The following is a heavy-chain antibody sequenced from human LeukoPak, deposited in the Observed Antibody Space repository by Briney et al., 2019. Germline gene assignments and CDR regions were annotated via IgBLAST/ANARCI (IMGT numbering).Heavy chain of an antibody. CDR2: IYHSGST. J-gene: IGHJ5*02. CDR3: ARPGLGWSDP. CDR1: GYSISSGYY. V-gene: IGHV4-38-2*01. D-gene: IGHD3/OR15-3a*01. Sequence: SETLSLTCAVSGYSISSGYYWGWIRQPPGKGLEWIGSIYHSGSTYYNPSLKSRVTISVDTSKNQFSLKLSSVTAADTAVYYCARPGLGWSDPWGQGTLVTVSS.